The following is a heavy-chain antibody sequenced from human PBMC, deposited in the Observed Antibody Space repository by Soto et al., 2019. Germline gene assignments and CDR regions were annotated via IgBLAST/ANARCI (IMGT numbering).Heavy chain of an antibody. V-gene: IGHV3-30*18. Sequence: QVQLVESGGGVVQPGRSLRLSCAASGFTFSSYGMHWVRQAPGKGLEWVAVISYDGSNKYYADSVKGRFTISRDNSKNTLYLQMNSLRAEDTAVYYCAKGGIQLWPPHAFDIWGQGTMLTVSS. J-gene: IGHJ3*02. CDR3: AKGGIQLWPPHAFDI. CDR1: GFTFSSYG. D-gene: IGHD5-18*01. CDR2: ISYDGSNK.